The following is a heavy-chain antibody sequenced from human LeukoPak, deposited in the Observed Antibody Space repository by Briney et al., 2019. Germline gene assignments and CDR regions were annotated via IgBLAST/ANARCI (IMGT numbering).Heavy chain of an antibody. CDR2: IYSGGDT. V-gene: IGHV3-53*01. J-gene: IGHJ3*02. D-gene: IGHD5-12*01. CDR3: AGTLYSGYGLGSLGAFDI. CDR1: EFSVGSNY. Sequence: GGSLRLSCAASEFSVGSNYMTWVRQAPGKELDWVSLIYSGGDTYYADSVKGRFTISRDNSKNTLYLQMNSLRAEDTAVYYCAGTLYSGYGLGSLGAFDIWGQGTMVTVSS.